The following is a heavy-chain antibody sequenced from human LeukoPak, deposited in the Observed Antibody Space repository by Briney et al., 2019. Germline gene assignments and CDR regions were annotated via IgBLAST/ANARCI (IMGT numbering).Heavy chain of an antibody. D-gene: IGHD3-10*01. CDR3: ARGSWFGEKDFDY. Sequence: ASVKVSCKASGYTFTGYYMHWVRQAPGQGLEWMGRINPNSGGTNYAQKFQGRVTMTRDTSIRTAYMELSRLRSDDTAVYYCARGSWFGEKDFDYWGQGTLVTVSS. CDR2: INPNSGGT. V-gene: IGHV1-2*06. J-gene: IGHJ4*02. CDR1: GYTFTGYY.